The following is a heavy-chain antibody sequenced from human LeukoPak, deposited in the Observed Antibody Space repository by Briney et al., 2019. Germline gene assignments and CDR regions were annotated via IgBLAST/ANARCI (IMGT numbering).Heavy chain of an antibody. J-gene: IGHJ5*02. Sequence: GGSLRLSCTSSAFTFSSDAMTWVRQAPGKGLEWVSSISGSGDGTYYADSVRGRFTISRDNSKNTLYLQMNSLRAEDTAVYYCANKPAGFDPWGQGALVTVSS. D-gene: IGHD1-14*01. V-gene: IGHV3-23*01. CDR3: ANKPAGFDP. CDR1: AFTFSSDA. CDR2: ISGSGDGT.